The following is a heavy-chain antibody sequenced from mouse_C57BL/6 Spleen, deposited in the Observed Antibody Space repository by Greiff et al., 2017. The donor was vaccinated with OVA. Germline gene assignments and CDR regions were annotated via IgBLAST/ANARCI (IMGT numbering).Heavy chain of an antibody. D-gene: IGHD1-1*01. CDR2: IHPNSGST. V-gene: IGHV1-64*01. Sequence: QVHVKQPGAELVKPGASVKLSCKASGYTFTSYWMHWVKQRPGQGLEWIGMIHPNSGSTNYNEKFKGKATLTVDKSSSTAYMQLSSLTSEDSAVYYCARSEGSTVPYYYAMDYWGQGTSVTVSS. J-gene: IGHJ4*01. CDR3: ARSEGSTVPYYYAMDY. CDR1: GYTFTSYW.